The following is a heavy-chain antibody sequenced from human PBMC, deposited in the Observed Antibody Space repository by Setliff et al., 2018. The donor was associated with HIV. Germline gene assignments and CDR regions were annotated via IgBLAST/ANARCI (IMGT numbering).Heavy chain of an antibody. CDR2: VYTSGST. J-gene: IGHJ6*03. V-gene: IGHV4-61*02. D-gene: IGHD2-21*01. CDR3: AGGGLAYSGDIDV. Sequence: TLSPTCPVSGDSIRSGSSYWNWIRQPAGKGLEWIGLVYTSGSTDYNPTLNSRLTISIDTSRNQFSLRLNSVTAADTAVYFCAGGGLAYSGDIDVWGKGTTVTVSS. CDR1: GDSIRSGSSY.